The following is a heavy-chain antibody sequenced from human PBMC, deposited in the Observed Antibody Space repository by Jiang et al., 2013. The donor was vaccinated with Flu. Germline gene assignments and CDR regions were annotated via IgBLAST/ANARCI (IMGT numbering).Heavy chain of an antibody. CDR1: GFTFSSYA. D-gene: IGHD1-1*01. J-gene: IGHJ4*02. V-gene: IGHV3-23*01. CDR2: ISGSGGST. Sequence: GGGLVQPGGSLRLSCAASGFTFSSYAMSWVRQAPGKGLEWVSAISGSGGSTYYADSVKGRFTISRDNSKNTLYLQMNSLRAEDTAVYYCAKDSSLIEEDWNLDEYYFDYWGQGTLVTVSS. CDR3: AKDSSLIEEDWNLDEYYFDY.